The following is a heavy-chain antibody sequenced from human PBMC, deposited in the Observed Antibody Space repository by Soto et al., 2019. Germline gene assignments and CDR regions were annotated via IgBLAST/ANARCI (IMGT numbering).Heavy chain of an antibody. J-gene: IGHJ4*02. V-gene: IGHV3-9*01. CDR3: AKERDKIXXDY. CDR1: GVTFDGYA. CDR2: ISWNTVSI. Sequence: SCTASGVTFDGYALHWVRQVPGKGLEWVSGISWNTVSIAYSDSVRGRFTISRDNSKNALYLEMNGLRTEDTGFYYCAKERDKIXXDYWGLGTLVTVSS.